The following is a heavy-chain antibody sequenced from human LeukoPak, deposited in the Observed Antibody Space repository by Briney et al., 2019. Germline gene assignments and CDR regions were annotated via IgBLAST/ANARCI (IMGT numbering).Heavy chain of an antibody. Sequence: GASVKVSCKASGGTFSSYAISWVRQAPGQGLEWMGGIIPIFGTANYAQKFQGRVTITTDESTSTAYMELSSLRSEDTAVYYCATDGLDAFDIWGQGTMVTVSS. CDR3: ATDGLDAFDI. D-gene: IGHD6-19*01. CDR2: IIPIFGTA. J-gene: IGHJ3*02. CDR1: GGTFSSYA. V-gene: IGHV1-69*05.